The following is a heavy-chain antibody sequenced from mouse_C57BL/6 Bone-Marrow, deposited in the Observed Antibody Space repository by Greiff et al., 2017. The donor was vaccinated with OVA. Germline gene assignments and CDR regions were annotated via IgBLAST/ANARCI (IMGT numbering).Heavy chain of an antibody. CDR1: GYTFTSYW. CDR2: IYPGSGST. J-gene: IGHJ4*01. CDR3: ARYSPFAFRGYAMDY. V-gene: IGHV1-55*01. D-gene: IGHD3-3*01. Sequence: VQLQQPGAELVKPGASVKMSCKASGYTFTSYWITWVKQRPGQGLEWIGDIYPGSGSTNYNEKFKSKATLTVDTSSSTAYMQLSSLTSEDSAVYYCARYSPFAFRGYAMDYWGQGTSVTVSS.